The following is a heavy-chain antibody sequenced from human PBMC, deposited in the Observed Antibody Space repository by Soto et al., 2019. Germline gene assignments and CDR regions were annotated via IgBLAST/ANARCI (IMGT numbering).Heavy chain of an antibody. D-gene: IGHD3-22*01. Sequence: PGGSLRLSCAASGFTFSSYAMSWVRQAPGKGLEWVSAISGSGGSTYYADSVKGRFTISRDNSKSTLYLQMNSLRAEDTAVYYCAKPRALNYYDSSGYYGYWGQGTLVTVSS. CDR2: ISGSGGST. V-gene: IGHV3-23*01. CDR1: GFTFSSYA. J-gene: IGHJ4*02. CDR3: AKPRALNYYDSSGYYGY.